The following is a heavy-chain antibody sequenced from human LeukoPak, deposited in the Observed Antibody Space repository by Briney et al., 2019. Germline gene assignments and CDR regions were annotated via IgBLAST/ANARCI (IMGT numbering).Heavy chain of an antibody. CDR1: GFTFSSYA. D-gene: IGHD6-13*01. J-gene: IGHJ4*02. CDR3: AKGGQQLAKFDY. V-gene: IGHV3-23*01. Sequence: GGSLRLSCAASGFTFSSYAMNWVRQAPGKGLEWVSGIRGSGGSTYYADSVKGRFTISRDNSKNTLYLQMNSLRAEDTAVYYCAKGGQQLAKFDYWGQGTLVTVSS. CDR2: IRGSGGST.